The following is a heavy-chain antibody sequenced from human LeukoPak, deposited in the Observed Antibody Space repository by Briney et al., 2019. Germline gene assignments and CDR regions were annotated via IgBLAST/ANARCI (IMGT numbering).Heavy chain of an antibody. CDR1: GSTFSSYA. V-gene: IGHV3-30-3*01. J-gene: IGHJ4*02. CDR2: ISYDGSNK. D-gene: IGHD3-22*01. Sequence: GGSLRLSCATSGSTFSSYAMHWVRQAPGKGLEWVAVISYDGSNKYYADSVKGRFTISRVNSKNTLYLQMNSLRAEDTAVYYCTTYYYDSSGYYLNYFDYWAREPWSPSPQ. CDR3: TTYYYDSSGYYLNYFDY.